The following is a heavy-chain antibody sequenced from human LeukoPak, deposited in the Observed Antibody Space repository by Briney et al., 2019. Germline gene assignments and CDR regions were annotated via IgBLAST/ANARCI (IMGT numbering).Heavy chain of an antibody. CDR3: ARDRGSNYGGAFDI. D-gene: IGHD4-11*01. J-gene: IGHJ3*02. CDR1: GFTFSSYS. CDR2: ISSSSSYI. Sequence: PGGSLRLSCAASGFTFSSYSMNWVRQAPGKGLEWVSSISSSSSYIYYADSVKGRFTISRDNAKNSLYLQMNSLRAEDTAVYYCARDRGSNYGGAFDIWGQGTMVTVSS. V-gene: IGHV3-21*01.